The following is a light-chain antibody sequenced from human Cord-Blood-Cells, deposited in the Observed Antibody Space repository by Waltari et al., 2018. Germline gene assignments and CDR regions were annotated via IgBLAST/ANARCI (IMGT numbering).Light chain of an antibody. CDR3: SSYTSSSTLYV. V-gene: IGLV2-14*03. CDR1: SSDVGGYNY. Sequence: QSALTQPASVSGSPGQSITISCTGTSSDVGGYNYVSWYQQHPGKAPKLMIYDVSNRPSGGSNRVSGSKSGNTAALTISGLQAEDEADYYCSSYTSSSTLYVFGTGTKVTVL. J-gene: IGLJ1*01. CDR2: DVS.